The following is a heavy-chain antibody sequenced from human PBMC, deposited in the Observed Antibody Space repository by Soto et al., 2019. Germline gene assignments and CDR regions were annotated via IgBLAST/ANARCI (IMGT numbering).Heavy chain of an antibody. Sequence: GGSLRLSCAASGFTFSNAWMSWIRQAPGKGLEWVGRIKSKTDGGTTDYAAPVKGRFTISRDDSKNTLYLQMNSLKTEDTAVYYCTTEWLLRYYYGMDVWGQGTTVTVSS. V-gene: IGHV3-15*01. CDR3: TTEWLLRYYYGMDV. CDR1: GFTFSNAW. J-gene: IGHJ6*02. CDR2: IKSKTDGGTT. D-gene: IGHD3-22*01.